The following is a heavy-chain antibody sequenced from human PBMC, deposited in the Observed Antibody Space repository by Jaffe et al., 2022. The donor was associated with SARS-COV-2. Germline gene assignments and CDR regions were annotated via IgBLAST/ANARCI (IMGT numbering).Heavy chain of an antibody. V-gene: IGHV3-23*01. J-gene: IGHJ6*02. CDR2: IRRDGDSP. D-gene: IGHD2-2*02. Sequence: EVQLLASGGGLVQQGGSLRLSCAASGFMFKNYAMTWVRQAPGKGLEWISVIRRDGDSPYYADSVRGRFTISRDNSRNTLYLQMNSLRAEDSALYFCAKDLPIPNGWGYSMDVWGQGTTVTVFS. CDR3: AKDLPIPNGWGYSMDV. CDR1: GFMFKNYA.